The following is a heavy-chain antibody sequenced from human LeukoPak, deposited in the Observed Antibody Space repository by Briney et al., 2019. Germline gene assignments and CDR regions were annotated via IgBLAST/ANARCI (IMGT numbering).Heavy chain of an antibody. Sequence: GGSLRLSCAASGFTFTNFAMTWVRQAPGKGLEWVSSITGNHGATYNINSVRGRFTISRDNPQNTLYLQMNSLRAEDTAVYYCTKDPNGDYVGAFDPWGQGTVVTVSS. D-gene: IGHD4-17*01. J-gene: IGHJ5*02. CDR3: TKDPNGDYVGAFDP. CDR2: ITGNHGAT. V-gene: IGHV3-23*01. CDR1: GFTFTNFA.